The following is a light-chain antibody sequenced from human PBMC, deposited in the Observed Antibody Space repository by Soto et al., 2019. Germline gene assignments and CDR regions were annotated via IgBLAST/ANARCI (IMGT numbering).Light chain of an antibody. CDR1: QSISSW. CDR3: QQYNSYLT. CDR2: KAS. Sequence: DIRMPQSPSTLSACLADRVTITCRASQSISSWLAWYQQKPGKAPKLLIYKASSLESGVPSRFSGSGSGIEFTLTISSLQPDDFATYYCQQYNSYLTFGQGTKVEIK. V-gene: IGKV1-5*03. J-gene: IGKJ1*01.